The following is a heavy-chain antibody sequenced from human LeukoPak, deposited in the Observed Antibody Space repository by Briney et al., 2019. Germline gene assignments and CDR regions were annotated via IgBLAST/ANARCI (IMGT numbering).Heavy chain of an antibody. CDR3: ASSTYNYGSLRLPYYYYMDV. V-gene: IGHV5-51*01. J-gene: IGHJ6*03. Sequence: GASLQISCKGSGSSFSSYWIGRVRQMPGKGLEWMGIIYPGDSDTRYSPSFQGQVTISADKSISTAYLQWSSLKASDTAMYYCASSTYNYGSLRLPYYYYMDVWGKGTTVTVSS. CDR1: GSSFSSYW. D-gene: IGHD3-10*01. CDR2: IYPGDSDT.